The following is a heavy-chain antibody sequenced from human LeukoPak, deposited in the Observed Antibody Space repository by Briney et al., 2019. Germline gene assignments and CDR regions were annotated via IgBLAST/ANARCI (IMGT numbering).Heavy chain of an antibody. CDR1: GYTFTGYY. J-gene: IGHJ4*02. D-gene: IGHD6-13*01. V-gene: IGHV1-2*06. CDR3: ARAYSSSWYYFDY. Sequence: GPSVKVSCKASGYTFTGYYMHWVRQAPGQGLEWMGRINPNSGCTNYAQKFQGRVTMTRDTSISTAYMELSRLRSDDTAVYYCARAYSSSWYYFDYWGQGTLVTVSS. CDR2: INPNSGCT.